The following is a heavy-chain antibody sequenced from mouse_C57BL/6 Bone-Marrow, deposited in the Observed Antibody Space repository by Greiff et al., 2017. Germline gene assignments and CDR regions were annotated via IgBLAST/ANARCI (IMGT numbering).Heavy chain of an antibody. V-gene: IGHV14-4*01. CDR3: PIRWYFDV. J-gene: IGHJ1*03. Sequence: EVQLQESGAELVRPGASVKLSCTASGFNIKDDYMHWVKQRPEQGLEWIGWIDPEDGDTEYASKFQGKATITADTSSNTAYQQLSSLTSEDTAVYYCPIRWYFDVWCTGTTVTVSS. CDR1: GFNIKDDY. CDR2: IDPEDGDT.